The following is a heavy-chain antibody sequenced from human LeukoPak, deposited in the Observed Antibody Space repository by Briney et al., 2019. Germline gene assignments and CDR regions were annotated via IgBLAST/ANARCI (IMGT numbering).Heavy chain of an antibody. D-gene: IGHD3-3*01. J-gene: IGHJ6*02. Sequence: GGSLRLSCAASGFTFSSYWMHWVRQAPGKGLVWVSRSNSDGSSTSYADSVKGRFTISRDNAKNTLYLQMNSLRAEDTAVYYCAREPQYDFWSGTNYYGMDVWGQGTTVTVSS. CDR3: AREPQYDFWSGTNYYGMDV. CDR1: GFTFSSYW. CDR2: SNSDGSST. V-gene: IGHV3-74*01.